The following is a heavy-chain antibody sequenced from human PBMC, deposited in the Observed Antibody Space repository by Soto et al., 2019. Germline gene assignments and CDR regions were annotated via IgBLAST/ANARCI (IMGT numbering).Heavy chain of an antibody. Sequence: PEGSLRLSCSASGFIFSDYDMNWVRQAPGQGLEWVSYIDRGGRTKNSAESVQGRFTISRDNDKNSLYLQLNSLTAEDTACYYCARSQREWRGGACYSSFDNWGQGTRGTFAA. CDR3: ARSQREWRGGACYSSFDN. V-gene: IGHV3-48*03. J-gene: IGHJ4*02. D-gene: IGHD2-21*02. CDR2: IDRGGRTK. CDR1: GFIFSDYD.